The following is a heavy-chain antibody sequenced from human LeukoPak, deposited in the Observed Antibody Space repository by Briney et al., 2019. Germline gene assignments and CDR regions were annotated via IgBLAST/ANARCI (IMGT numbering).Heavy chain of an antibody. D-gene: IGHD2-2*01. Sequence: PGGSLRLSCAASGFTFSSYGMHWVRQAPGKGLEWVAFIRYDGSNKYYADSVKGRFTISRDNSKNTLYLQMNSLRAEDTAVYDCAKDRVPAAIHGVDPWGQGTLVTVSS. J-gene: IGHJ5*02. CDR2: IRYDGSNK. V-gene: IGHV3-30*02. CDR1: GFTFSSYG. CDR3: AKDRVPAAIHGVDP.